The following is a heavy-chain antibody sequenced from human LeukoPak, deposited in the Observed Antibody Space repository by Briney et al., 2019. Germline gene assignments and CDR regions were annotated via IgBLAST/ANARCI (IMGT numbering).Heavy chain of an antibody. CDR2: ISSSRSHI. Sequence: VEPGGSLRLSCAASGFIFSYYSMNWVRQAPGKGVEWVSSISSSRSHIYYAASVKGRFNISRDNAKNSLYLQMNSLRAEDAAVYYCARDSSSSFLNWFDPWGQGTLVTVSS. D-gene: IGHD6-6*01. J-gene: IGHJ5*02. CDR1: GFIFSYYS. CDR3: ARDSSSSFLNWFDP. V-gene: IGHV3-21*01.